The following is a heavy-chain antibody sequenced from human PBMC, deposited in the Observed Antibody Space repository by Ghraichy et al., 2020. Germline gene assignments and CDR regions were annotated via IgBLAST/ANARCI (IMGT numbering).Heavy chain of an antibody. CDR1: GGSINNHF. CDR3: AGGVYGIRGFSADY. D-gene: IGHD2-8*01. J-gene: IGHJ4*02. Sequence: SETLSLTCTVSGGSINNHFWTWIRQPPGKGRGWIAFLYTRGSTYYNSSLTSRVPISIDTSKNQISLNMMSVTAADTAVYYCAGGVYGIRGFSADYWGQGTLVTVSS. CDR2: LYTRGST. V-gene: IGHV4-4*08.